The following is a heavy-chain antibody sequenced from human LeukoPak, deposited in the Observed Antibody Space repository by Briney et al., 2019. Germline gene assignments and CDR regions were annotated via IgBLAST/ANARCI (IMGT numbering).Heavy chain of an antibody. CDR1: GFTFSNYA. Sequence: GGSLRLSCGASGFTFSNYAMSWVRQAPGKGLEWVSGISDNGGNSYYADSVKGRFTISRDNSKNTLYLQMNSLRAEDTAVYYCARAPPTVTYAFDIWGQGTMVTVSS. CDR2: ISDNGGNS. V-gene: IGHV3-23*01. D-gene: IGHD4-17*01. J-gene: IGHJ3*02. CDR3: ARAPPTVTYAFDI.